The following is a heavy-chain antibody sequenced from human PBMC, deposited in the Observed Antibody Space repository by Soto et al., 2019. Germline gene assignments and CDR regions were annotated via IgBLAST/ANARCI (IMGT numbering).Heavy chain of an antibody. CDR3: AKDLELWFGELLPFDY. D-gene: IGHD3-10*01. V-gene: IGHV3-23*01. Sequence: PGWSLRLSCAASGFTFSSYAMSLVRQAPGKGLEWVSAISGSGGSTYYADSVKGRFTISRDNSKNTLYLQMNSLRAEDTAVYYCAKDLELWFGELLPFDYWGEGTLVTVSS. CDR1: GFTFSSYA. J-gene: IGHJ4*02. CDR2: ISGSGGST.